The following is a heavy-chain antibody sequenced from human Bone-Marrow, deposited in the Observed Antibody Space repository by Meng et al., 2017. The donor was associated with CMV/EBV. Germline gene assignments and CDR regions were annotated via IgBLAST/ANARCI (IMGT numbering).Heavy chain of an antibody. CDR1: GFTFSSYW. D-gene: IGHD6-13*01. Sequence: GESLKISCAAPGFTFSSYWMSWVRQAPGKGLEWVANIKQHGSEKYYVDSVKGRFTISRDNAKNSLYLQMNSLRAEDTAVYYCAREIRQQLDYWGQGTLVTVSS. V-gene: IGHV3-7*01. J-gene: IGHJ4*02. CDR3: AREIRQQLDY. CDR2: IKQHGSEK.